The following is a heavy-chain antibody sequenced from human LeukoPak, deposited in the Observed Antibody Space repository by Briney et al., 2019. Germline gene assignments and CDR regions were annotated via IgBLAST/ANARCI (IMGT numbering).Heavy chain of an antibody. CDR1: GYTFTGYY. Sequence: ASVKVSCKASGYTFTGYYLHWVRQAPGQGLEWMGWINPNSGGTNNAPKFQGWVTMTSDTSISTAYMELTRLTSDDTAMYHCARARGTSFTMVRGVTGFDYWGQGTLVTVSS. V-gene: IGHV1-2*04. CDR2: INPNSGGT. J-gene: IGHJ4*02. D-gene: IGHD3-10*01. CDR3: ARARGTSFTMVRGVTGFDY.